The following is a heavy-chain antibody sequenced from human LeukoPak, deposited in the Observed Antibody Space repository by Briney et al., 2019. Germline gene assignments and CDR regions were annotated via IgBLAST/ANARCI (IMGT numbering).Heavy chain of an antibody. V-gene: IGHV1-3*01. Sequence: GASVKVSCKSSGYTFTSYAMHWVRQAPGQRREWMGWINAGNGNTKYSQKFQGRVTITRDTSASTAYMELSSLRSEDTAVYYCARGLEVLLVKDWGQGTLVTVSS. CDR1: GYTFTSYA. CDR3: ARGLEVLLVKD. CDR2: INAGNGNT. J-gene: IGHJ4*02. D-gene: IGHD2-21*02.